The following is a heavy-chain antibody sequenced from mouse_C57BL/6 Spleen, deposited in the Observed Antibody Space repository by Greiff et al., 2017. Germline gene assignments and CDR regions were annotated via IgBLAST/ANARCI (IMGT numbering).Heavy chain of an antibody. CDR3: ARGDYYGSIYCYFDV. V-gene: IGHV1-22*01. D-gene: IGHD1-1*01. CDR1: GYTFTDYN. Sequence: VQLQQSGPELVKPGASVKMSCKASGYTFTDYNMHWVKQSHGKSLEWIGYINPNNGGTSYNQKFKGKATLTVNKSSSTAYMELRSLTSDDSAVXYCARGDYYGSIYCYFDVWGTGTTVTGSS. CDR2: INPNNGGT. J-gene: IGHJ1*03.